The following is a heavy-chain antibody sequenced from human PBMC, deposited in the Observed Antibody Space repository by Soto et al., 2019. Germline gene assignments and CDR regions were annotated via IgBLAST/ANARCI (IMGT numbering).Heavy chain of an antibody. CDR3: AWRYFGQATSYSYYYGMDV. V-gene: IGHV1-69*12. CDR2: IIPIFGTA. CDR1: GGTFSSYA. J-gene: IGHJ6*02. D-gene: IGHD3-9*01. Sequence: QVQLVQSGAEVKKPGSSVKVSCKAFGGTFSSYAISWVRQAPGQGLEWMGGIIPIFGTANYAQKFQGRVTITADESRRTAYMELSSLSGEETAVYSCAWRYFGQATSYSYYYGMDVWGQGTTVTVSS.